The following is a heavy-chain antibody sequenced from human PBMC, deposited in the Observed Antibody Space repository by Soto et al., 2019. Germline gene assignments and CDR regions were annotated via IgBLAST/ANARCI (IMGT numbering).Heavy chain of an antibody. CDR2: IYYSGST. CDR1: GGSISSYY. D-gene: IGHD3-3*01. J-gene: IGHJ5*02. V-gene: IGHV4-59*08. CDR3: ARHGDYDFWSGYYSWFDP. Sequence: SETLSLTCTVSGGSISSYYWSWIRQPPGKGLEWIGYIYYSGSTNYNPSLKSRVTISVDTSKNLFSLKLSSVTAADTAVYYCARHGDYDFWSGYYSWFDPWGQGTLVTVSS.